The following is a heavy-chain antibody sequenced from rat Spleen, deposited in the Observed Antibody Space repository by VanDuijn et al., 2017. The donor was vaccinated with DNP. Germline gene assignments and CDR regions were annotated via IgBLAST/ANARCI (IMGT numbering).Heavy chain of an antibody. CDR1: GFNFNDYW. V-gene: IGHV4-2*01. CDR3: VSGGPGINQGNWFVY. Sequence: EVKFVESGGGLVQPGSSLKLSCAASGFNFNDYWMGWVRQAPGKGLEWIGEINKESGTIIYSPSLKDKFTISRDNAQNTLYLQMNNLRSEDTAMYYCVSGGPGINQGNWFVYWGQGTLVTVSS. CDR2: INKESGTI. J-gene: IGHJ3*01. D-gene: IGHD1-4*01.